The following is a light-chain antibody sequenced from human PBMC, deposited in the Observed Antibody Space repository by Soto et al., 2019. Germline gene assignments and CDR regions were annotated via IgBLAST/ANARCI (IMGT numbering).Light chain of an antibody. CDR3: AAWDDSLSGFYV. Sequence: QSALTQPPSASGTPGQRGTISCSGSSSNIGSNYVYWYQQLPGTAPKLLIYSNNQRPSGVPDRFSGSKSGTSASLAISGLRSEDEADYYCAAWDDSLSGFYVFGTGTKVTVL. V-gene: IGLV1-47*02. J-gene: IGLJ1*01. CDR1: SSNIGSNY. CDR2: SNN.